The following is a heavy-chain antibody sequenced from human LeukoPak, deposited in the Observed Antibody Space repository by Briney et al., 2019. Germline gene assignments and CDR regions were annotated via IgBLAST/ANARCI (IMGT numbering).Heavy chain of an antibody. J-gene: IGHJ3*02. V-gene: IGHV3-30*02. CDR3: ARGVLPAAMRGVGDAFDI. D-gene: IGHD2-2*01. Sequence: GGSLRLSCAASGFTFSSYGMHWVRQAPGKGLEWVAFIRYDGSNKYYADSVKGRFTISRDNSKNTLYLQMNSLRAEDTAVYYCARGVLPAAMRGVGDAFDIWGQGTMVTVSS. CDR2: IRYDGSNK. CDR1: GFTFSSYG.